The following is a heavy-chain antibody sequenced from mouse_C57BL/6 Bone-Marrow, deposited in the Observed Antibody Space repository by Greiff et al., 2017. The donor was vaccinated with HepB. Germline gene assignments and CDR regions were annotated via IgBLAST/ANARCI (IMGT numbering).Heavy chain of an antibody. CDR1: GYTFTSYW. D-gene: IGHD1-1*01. V-gene: IGHV1-55*01. J-gene: IGHJ4*01. CDR3: ASVATVVANPYYYAMDY. CDR2: IYPGSGST. Sequence: QVQLQQPGAELVKPGASVKMSCKASGYTFTSYWITWVKQRPGQGLEWIGDIYPGSGSTNYNEKFKSKATLTVDTSSSTAYMQLSSLTSEDSAVYYCASVATVVANPYYYAMDYWGQGTSVTVSS.